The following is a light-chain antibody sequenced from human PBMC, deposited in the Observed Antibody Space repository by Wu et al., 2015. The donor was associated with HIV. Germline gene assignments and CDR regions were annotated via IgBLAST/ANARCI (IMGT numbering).Light chain of an antibody. CDR3: QQYNNWPPWT. CDR1: QSVSSN. CDR2: GAS. J-gene: IGKJ1*01. Sequence: VLTQSPGTLSLSPGERATLSCRASQSVSSNLAWYQQKPGQAPRLLIYGASTRATGIPARFSGSGSGTEFTLTISSMQSEDFAVYYCQQYNNWPPWTFGQGTRVEIK. V-gene: IGKV3-15*01.